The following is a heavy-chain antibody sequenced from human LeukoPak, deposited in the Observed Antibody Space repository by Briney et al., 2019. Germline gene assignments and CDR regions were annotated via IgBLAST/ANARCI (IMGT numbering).Heavy chain of an antibody. V-gene: IGHV4-59*01. J-gene: IGHJ6*04. CDR1: GGSISSYY. D-gene: IGHD2-2*01. CDR3: ARFLKDCSSTSCYYYYGMDV. CDR2: IYYSGST. Sequence: PSETLSPTCTVSGGSISSYYWSWIRQPPGKGLEWIGYIYYSGSTNYNPSLKSRVTISVDTSKNQFSLKLSSVTAADTAVYYCARFLKDCSSTSCYYYYGMDVWGKGTTVTVSS.